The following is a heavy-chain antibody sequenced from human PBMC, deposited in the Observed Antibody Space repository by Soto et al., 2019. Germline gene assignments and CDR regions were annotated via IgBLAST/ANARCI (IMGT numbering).Heavy chain of an antibody. CDR3: ARFFSSWPDYY. CDR2: IKHDGSET. J-gene: IGHJ4*02. D-gene: IGHD6-13*01. V-gene: IGHV3-7*01. Sequence: EVQLVESGGGLVQPGGSLRLSCAASGFTFSSYWMSWVRQAPGKGLEWVANIKHDGSETYYVDSVKGRFTISRDNAKNSLYLQMNSLRDEDTAVYYCARFFSSWPDYYRGQGTLVTVSS. CDR1: GFTFSSYW.